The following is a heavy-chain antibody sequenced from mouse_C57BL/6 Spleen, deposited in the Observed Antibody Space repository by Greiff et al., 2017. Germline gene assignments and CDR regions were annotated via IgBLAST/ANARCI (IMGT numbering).Heavy chain of an antibody. D-gene: IGHD2-3*01. V-gene: IGHV2-2*01. CDR3: ASHGYSSSWFAY. CDR1: GFSLTSYG. Sequence: QVQLKESGPGLVQPSQSLSITCTVSGFSLTSYGVHWVRQSPGKGLEWLGVIWSGGSTDYNAAFISRLSISKDNSKSQVFFKMNSLRADDTAIDYCASHGYSSSWFAYWGQGTLVTVSA. J-gene: IGHJ3*01. CDR2: IWSGGST.